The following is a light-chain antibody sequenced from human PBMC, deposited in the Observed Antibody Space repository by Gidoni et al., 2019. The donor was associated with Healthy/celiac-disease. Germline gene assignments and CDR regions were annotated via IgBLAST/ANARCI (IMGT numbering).Light chain of an antibody. CDR2: GAS. V-gene: IGKV3-20*01. J-gene: IGKJ1*01. CDR3: QQYGSSPPT. CDR1: QSVSSSY. Sequence: EIVLTQSPGTLSLSPGERATLSCRASQSVSSSYLALYQQKPGQAHRLLIYGASSRATGIPDRFSGSGSATDFTLTSSRLEPEDVAVYYCQQYGSSPPTFGQGTKVEIK.